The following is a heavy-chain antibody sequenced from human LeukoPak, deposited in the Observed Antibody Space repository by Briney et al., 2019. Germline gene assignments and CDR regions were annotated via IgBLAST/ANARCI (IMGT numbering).Heavy chain of an antibody. V-gene: IGHV3-7*01. Sequence: GGSLRLSCAASGFTFSSSAMTWVRQAPGKGLEWVAHVKPDGSEKSYVDSVKGRFTISRDNAQNSPYLQMNSLRAEDTAVYYCARDRGYYVFDYWGQGTLVTVSS. J-gene: IGHJ4*02. CDR2: VKPDGSEK. D-gene: IGHD3-22*01. CDR3: ARDRGYYVFDY. CDR1: GFTFSSSA.